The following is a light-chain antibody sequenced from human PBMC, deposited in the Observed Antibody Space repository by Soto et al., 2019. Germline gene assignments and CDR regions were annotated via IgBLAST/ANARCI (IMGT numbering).Light chain of an antibody. CDR2: DAS. CDR1: QCVSSY. CDR3: QQRSNWHPYT. V-gene: IGKV3-11*01. J-gene: IGKJ2*01. Sequence: EIVLTQSPATLSLSPGERATLSCRASQCVSSYLAWYQQKPGQAPRLLIYDASNRATGIPARFSGSGSGTDFTRTISSLEPEDFAVYYCQQRSNWHPYTFGQGTKLEIK.